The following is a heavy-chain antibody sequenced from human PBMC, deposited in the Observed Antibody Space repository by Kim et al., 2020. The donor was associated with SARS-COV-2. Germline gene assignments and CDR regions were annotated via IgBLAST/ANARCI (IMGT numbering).Heavy chain of an antibody. CDR1: GFTFSSYA. CDR3: ASWQSRVFHY. J-gene: IGHJ4*02. D-gene: IGHD3-3*01. V-gene: IGHV3-23*01. Sequence: GGSLRLSCAASGFTFSSYAMSWVRQAPGKGLEWVSGISDSGGSTDYADSVKGRFIISRDYSKNTLHLQMNSLRAEDTAIYYCASWQSRVFHYWGQGTLVT. CDR2: ISDSGGST.